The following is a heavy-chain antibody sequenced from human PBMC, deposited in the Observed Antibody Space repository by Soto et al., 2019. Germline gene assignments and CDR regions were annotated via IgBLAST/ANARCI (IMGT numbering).Heavy chain of an antibody. J-gene: IGHJ6*02. D-gene: IGHD6-13*01. CDR1: GYTYISYS. Sequence: ASVKVSCKASGYTYISYSMHWVRQAPGQRPEWMGWINVGNGNTKYSQNFQGRVTINQDESASTAYMELSSLRSEDTAVYYCARERSSSWAPDYYYGMDVWGQGTTVTVSS. V-gene: IGHV1-3*01. CDR2: INVGNGNT. CDR3: ARERSSSWAPDYYYGMDV.